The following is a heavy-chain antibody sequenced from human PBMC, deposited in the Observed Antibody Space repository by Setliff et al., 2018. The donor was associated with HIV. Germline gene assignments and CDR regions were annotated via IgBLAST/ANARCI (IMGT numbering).Heavy chain of an antibody. Sequence: SETLSLTCTVSGGSITSDYYWGWIRQPPGKGLEWIGYIYYSGSTNYNPSLESRVAMSVDTSKQQFSLEVSSVTAADTAVYYCARTRGYSYGTLAGFDYWGRGSLVTVSS. D-gene: IGHD5-18*01. CDR1: GGSITSDYY. J-gene: IGHJ4*01. CDR3: ARTRGYSYGTLAGFDY. CDR2: IYYSGST. V-gene: IGHV4-61*01.